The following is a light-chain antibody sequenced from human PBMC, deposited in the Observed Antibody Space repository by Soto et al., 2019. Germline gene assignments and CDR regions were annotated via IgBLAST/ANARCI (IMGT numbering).Light chain of an antibody. CDR3: QQRSNWPIT. CDR2: DAS. V-gene: IGKV3-11*01. J-gene: IGKJ5*01. CDR1: RSVSNY. Sequence: EIVLTQSPATLSLSPGESATLSCMASRSVSNYLAWYQQKPGQAPMLLIYDASSRPTDIPARFSGSGSGTDFTLTISSLEPEDFALYYCQQRSNWPITFGQGTRLEIK.